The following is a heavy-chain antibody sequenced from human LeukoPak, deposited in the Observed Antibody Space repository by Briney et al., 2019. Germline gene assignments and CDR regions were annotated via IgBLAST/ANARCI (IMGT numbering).Heavy chain of an antibody. D-gene: IGHD1-14*01. CDR1: GFSFSTYY. CDR3: ARENHGSFDY. J-gene: IGHJ4*02. Sequence: GGSWRLSCAASGFSFSTYYVNWVRQAPGKGLEWVSCISSSSTYIYYADSVRGRFAISRDNAKNSLYLQMNSLRAEDTAVYYCARENHGSFDYWGQGSLVTVS. CDR2: ISSSSTYI. V-gene: IGHV3-21*01.